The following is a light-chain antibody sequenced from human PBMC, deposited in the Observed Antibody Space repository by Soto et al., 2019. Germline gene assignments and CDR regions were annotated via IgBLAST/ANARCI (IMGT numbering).Light chain of an antibody. CDR1: SSDVGGYNY. CDR2: DVS. J-gene: IGLJ1*01. Sequence: QSVLTQPASVSGSPGQSITISCTGTSSDVGGYNYVSWYQHHPGKAPKLMIYDVSNRPSGVSNRFSGSKSGNTASLTISGLQAEDEADYYCSSSTSRSTLVYVFGTGTKLTVL. V-gene: IGLV2-14*03. CDR3: SSSTSRSTLVYV.